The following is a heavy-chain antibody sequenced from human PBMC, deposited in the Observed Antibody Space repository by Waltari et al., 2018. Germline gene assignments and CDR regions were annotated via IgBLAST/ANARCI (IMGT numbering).Heavy chain of an antibody. Sequence: VQLVESGGGLVQPGRSLRLSCAASGFTFSSYGMHWVRQAPGKGLEWVAVISYDGSNKYYADSVKGRFTISRDNSKNTLYLQMNSLRAEDTAMYYCAKWGGGSDIWGQGTMVTVSS. CDR1: GFTFSSYG. CDR3: AKWGGGSDI. V-gene: IGHV3-30*18. D-gene: IGHD3-16*01. CDR2: ISYDGSNK. J-gene: IGHJ3*02.